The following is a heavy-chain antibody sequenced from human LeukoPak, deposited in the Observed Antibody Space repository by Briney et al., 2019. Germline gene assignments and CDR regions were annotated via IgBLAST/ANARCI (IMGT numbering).Heavy chain of an antibody. CDR1: GFTFISYA. V-gene: IGHV3-23*01. CDR2: IGGSGGST. CDR3: AKRTYYYDSSGYPLPYYFDY. D-gene: IGHD3-22*01. J-gene: IGHJ4*02. Sequence: PGGSLRLSCAASGFTFISYAMSWVRQAPGKGLEWVSAIGGSGGSTYYADSVKGRFTISRDNSKNTLYLQMNSLRAEDTAVYYCAKRTYYYDSSGYPLPYYFDYWGQGTLVTVSS.